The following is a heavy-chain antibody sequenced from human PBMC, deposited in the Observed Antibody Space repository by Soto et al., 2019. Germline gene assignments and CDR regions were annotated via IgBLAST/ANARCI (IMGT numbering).Heavy chain of an antibody. Sequence: SVKVSCKASGGTFSSYAISWVRQAPGQGLEWMGGIIPIFGTANYAQKFQGRVTITADESTSTAYMELSSLRSEDTAVYYCAREGDSSSNFSYGFDIWGQVTTFPVSS. CDR2: IIPIFGTA. CDR3: AREGDSSSNFSYGFDI. D-gene: IGHD6-13*01. V-gene: IGHV1-69*13. CDR1: GGTFSSYA. J-gene: IGHJ3*02.